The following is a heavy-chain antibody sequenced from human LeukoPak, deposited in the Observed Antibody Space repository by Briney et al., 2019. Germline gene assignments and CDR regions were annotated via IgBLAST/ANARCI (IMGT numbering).Heavy chain of an antibody. V-gene: IGHV3-23*01. J-gene: IGHJ6*03. CDR2: ISGSGGRT. CDR1: GITLSNYG. Sequence: GGSLRLSCAVSGITLSNYGMSWVRQAPGKGLEWVAGISGSGGRTTYADSVKGRFTISRDNPKNTLYLQMSSLRVEDTAVYYCAKAYSSSYYYYYMDVWGKGTTVTVSS. D-gene: IGHD6-6*01. CDR3: AKAYSSSYYYYYMDV.